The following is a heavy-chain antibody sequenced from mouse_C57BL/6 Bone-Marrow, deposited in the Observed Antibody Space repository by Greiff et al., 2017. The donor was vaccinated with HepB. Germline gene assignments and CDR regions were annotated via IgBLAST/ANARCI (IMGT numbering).Heavy chain of an antibody. CDR3: ARGEDYYGSSYVEGFAY. J-gene: IGHJ3*01. CDR2: IDPANGNT. V-gene: IGHV14-3*01. D-gene: IGHD1-1*01. CDR1: GFNIKNTY. Sequence: VQLKESVAELVRPGASVKLSCTASGFNIKNTYMHWVKQRPEQGLEWIGRIDPANGNTKYAPKFQGKATITADTSSNTAYLQLSSLTSEDTAIYYCARGEDYYGSSYVEGFAYWGQGTLVTVSA.